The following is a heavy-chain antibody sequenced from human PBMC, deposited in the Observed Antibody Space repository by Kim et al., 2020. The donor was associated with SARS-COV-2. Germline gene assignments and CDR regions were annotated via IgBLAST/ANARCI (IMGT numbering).Heavy chain of an antibody. J-gene: IGHJ4*02. Sequence: ASVKVSCKASGYTFTSYAMNWVRQAPGQGLEWMGWINTNTGNPTYAQGFTGRFVFSLDTSVSTAYLQISSLKAEDTAVYYCAREGITIFGGAGRGKNYYFDYWGQGTLVTVSS. CDR2: INTNTGNP. CDR1: GYTFTSYA. D-gene: IGHD3-3*01. V-gene: IGHV7-4-1*02. CDR3: AREGITIFGGAGRGKNYYFDY.